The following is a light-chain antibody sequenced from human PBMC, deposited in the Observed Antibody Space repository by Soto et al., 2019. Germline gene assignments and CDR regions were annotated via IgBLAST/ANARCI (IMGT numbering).Light chain of an antibody. Sequence: DIQLTQSPSSLSASVGDRVTITCQASQDISNYLNWYQQKPGKAPKLVISDASNLETGAPSRFSGSGAGTDFNFTISSLQPEDIGTYFCQQYDNLPLSFGPGTTVEI. CDR1: QDISNY. J-gene: IGKJ3*01. V-gene: IGKV1-33*01. CDR2: DAS. CDR3: QQYDNLPLS.